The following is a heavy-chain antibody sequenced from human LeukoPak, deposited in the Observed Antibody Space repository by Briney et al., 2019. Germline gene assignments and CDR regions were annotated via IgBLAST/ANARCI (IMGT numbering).Heavy chain of an antibody. D-gene: IGHD3-3*01. CDR1: GFTFSDYY. V-gene: IGHV3-11*04. CDR2: ISSSGSTI. CDR3: ARDSDFWSGYCPYMDV. Sequence: GESLRLSCAASGFTFSDYYMSWIRQAPGKGLEWVSYISSSGSTIYYADSVKGRFTISRDNAKNSLYLQMNSLRAEDTAVYYCARDSDFWSGYCPYMDVWGKGTTVTVSS. J-gene: IGHJ6*03.